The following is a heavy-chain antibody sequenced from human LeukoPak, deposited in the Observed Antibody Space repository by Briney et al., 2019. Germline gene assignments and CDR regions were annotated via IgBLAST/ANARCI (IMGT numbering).Heavy chain of an antibody. V-gene: IGHV4-39*07. CDR1: GGSISSSSYY. J-gene: IGHJ1*01. D-gene: IGHD2-15*01. Sequence: SETLSLTCTVSGGSISSSSYYWGWIRQPLGKGLEWIGSIYYSGSTYYNPSLKSRVTISVDTSKNQFSLKLSSVTAADTAVYYCARGEAYCSGGSCRPHFQYWGQGTLVTVSS. CDR2: IYYSGST. CDR3: ARGEAYCSGGSCRPHFQY.